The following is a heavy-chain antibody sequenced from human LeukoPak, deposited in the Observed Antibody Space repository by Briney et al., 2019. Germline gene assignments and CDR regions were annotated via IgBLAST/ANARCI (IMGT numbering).Heavy chain of an antibody. CDR3: AKEKGTYYYDSSGYYFH. D-gene: IGHD3-22*01. J-gene: IGHJ1*01. CDR1: GFTFSSYA. V-gene: IGHV3-30*04. Sequence: GGSLRLSCAASGFTFSSYAMHWVRQGPGKGLEWGAVISYDGSNKYYADSVKGRFTLSRDNSKNTLYLQMNSLRAEDTDVYYCAKEKGTYYYDSSGYYFHWGQGTLVPVSS. CDR2: ISYDGSNK.